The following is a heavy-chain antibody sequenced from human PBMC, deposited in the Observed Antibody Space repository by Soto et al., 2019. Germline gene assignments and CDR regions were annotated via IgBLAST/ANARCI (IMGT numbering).Heavy chain of an antibody. CDR2: IIPIFGTA. V-gene: IGHV1-69*13. J-gene: IGHJ4*02. CDR3: ASVSYSSGWSHFDY. D-gene: IGHD6-19*01. Sequence: SVKVSCKASGCTFSSYAISWVRQAPGQGLEWMGGIIPIFGTANYAQKFQGRVTITADESTSTAYMELSSLRSEDTAVYYCASVSYSSGWSHFDYWGQGTLVTVSS. CDR1: GCTFSSYA.